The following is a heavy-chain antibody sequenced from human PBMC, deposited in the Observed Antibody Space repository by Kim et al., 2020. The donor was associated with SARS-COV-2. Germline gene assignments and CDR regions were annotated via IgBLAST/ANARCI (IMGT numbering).Heavy chain of an antibody. D-gene: IGHD4-17*01. Sequence: GGSLRLSCAASGFTFSTYSMNWVRQAPGKGLEWVSSITTSSYIYYADSVKGRFTISRDNAKNSLYLQMNILRAEDTAVYYCARDTYGDYSIDYWGQGTLV. J-gene: IGHJ4*02. CDR1: GFTFSTYS. CDR3: ARDTYGDYSIDY. CDR2: ITTSSYI. V-gene: IGHV3-21*01.